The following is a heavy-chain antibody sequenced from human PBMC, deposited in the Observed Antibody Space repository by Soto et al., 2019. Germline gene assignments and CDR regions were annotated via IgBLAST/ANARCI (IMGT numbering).Heavy chain of an antibody. CDR2: IDPSDSYT. Sequence: PGESLKISCRGSGYSFTSYWISWVRQMPGKGLEWMGRIDPSDSYTNYSPSFQGHVTISVDKSISTAYLQWSSLKASDTAMYYCAIRRGWGVSRYYFDYWGQGTLVTVSS. V-gene: IGHV5-10-1*01. CDR1: GYSFTSYW. CDR3: AIRRGWGVSRYYFDY. J-gene: IGHJ4*02. D-gene: IGHD3-10*01.